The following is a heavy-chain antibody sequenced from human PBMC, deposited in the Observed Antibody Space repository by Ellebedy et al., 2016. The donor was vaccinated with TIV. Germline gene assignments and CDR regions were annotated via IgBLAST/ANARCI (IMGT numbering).Heavy chain of an antibody. V-gene: IGHV4-34*01. CDR1: GGSFNHYY. CDR2: VNHSGST. Sequence: MPSETLSLTCAVYGGSFNHYYWSWVRQHPWKGLEWIGRVNHSGSTNYNPSLKSRVTISLDTSKNQFSLRLSSVTAADTAVYYCARGEGGYDPFEYWGQGTLVTVSS. J-gene: IGHJ4*02. D-gene: IGHD5-12*01. CDR3: ARGEGGYDPFEY.